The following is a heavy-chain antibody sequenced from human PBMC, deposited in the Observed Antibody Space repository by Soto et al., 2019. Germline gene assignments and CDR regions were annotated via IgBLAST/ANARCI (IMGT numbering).Heavy chain of an antibody. Sequence: QVQLVESGGGVVQPGRSLRLSCAASGFTFSSYAMHWVRQAPGKGLEWVAVISYDGSNKYYADSVKGRFTISRDNSKNTLYLQMNSLRAEDTAVYYCARGGPYGDYVLRGFDYWGQGTLVTVSS. CDR2: ISYDGSNK. J-gene: IGHJ4*02. CDR3: ARGGPYGDYVLRGFDY. V-gene: IGHV3-30-3*01. D-gene: IGHD4-17*01. CDR1: GFTFSSYA.